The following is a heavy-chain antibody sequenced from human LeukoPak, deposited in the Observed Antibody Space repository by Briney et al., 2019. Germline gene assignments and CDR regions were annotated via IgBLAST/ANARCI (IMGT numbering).Heavy chain of an antibody. CDR3: ARITLQGPYGMDV. V-gene: IGHV3-33*01. Sequence: GRSPRLSCAASGFTFSSYGMHWVRQAPGKGLEWVAVIWYDGSNKYYADSVKGRFTISRDNSKNTLYLQMNSLRAEDTAVYYCARITLQGPYGMDVWGQGTTVTVSS. CDR1: GFTFSSYG. J-gene: IGHJ6*02. CDR2: IWYDGSNK. D-gene: IGHD3-16*01.